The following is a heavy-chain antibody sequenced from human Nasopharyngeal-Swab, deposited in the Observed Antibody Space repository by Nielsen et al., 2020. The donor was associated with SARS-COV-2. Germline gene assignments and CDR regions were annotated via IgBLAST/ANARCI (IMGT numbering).Heavy chain of an antibody. CDR3: AKTVEPKDFFDY. V-gene: IGHV3-33*06. D-gene: IGHD1-1*01. J-gene: IGHJ4*02. CDR1: GFTFSSYG. CDR2: IWYDGSNK. Sequence: GESLKISCAASGFTFSSYGMHWVRQAPGKGLEWVAVIWYDGSNKYYADSVKGRFTISRDNSKNTLYLQMNSLRAEDTAVYYCAKTVEPKDFFDYWGQGTLVTVSS.